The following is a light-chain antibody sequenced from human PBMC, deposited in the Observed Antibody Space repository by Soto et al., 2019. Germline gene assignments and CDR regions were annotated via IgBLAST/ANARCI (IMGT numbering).Light chain of an antibody. CDR3: SSYTSSSTSYV. CDR2: DVS. Sequence: QSALTQPASVSGSPGQSITISFPGTSGDVGGYNYVSWYQQHPGKAPKLMIYDVSNRPSGVSNRFSGSKSGNTASLTISGLQAEDEADYYCSSYTSSSTSYVFGTGTKDTVL. V-gene: IGLV2-14*01. J-gene: IGLJ1*01. CDR1: SGDVGGYNY.